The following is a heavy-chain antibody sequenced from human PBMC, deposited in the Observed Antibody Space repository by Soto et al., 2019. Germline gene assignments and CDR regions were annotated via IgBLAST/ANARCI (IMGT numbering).Heavy chain of an antibody. Sequence: SVKVSCKASGGTFSSYAISWVRQAPGQGLEWMGGINPIFGRANYAQKFQGRVTITADKSTSTAYMELSSLRSEDTAVYYCARDFRIFGVVTYGIDVWGQGTTVTVSS. CDR1: GGTFSSYA. V-gene: IGHV1-69*06. D-gene: IGHD3-3*01. J-gene: IGHJ6*02. CDR2: INPIFGRA. CDR3: ARDFRIFGVVTYGIDV.